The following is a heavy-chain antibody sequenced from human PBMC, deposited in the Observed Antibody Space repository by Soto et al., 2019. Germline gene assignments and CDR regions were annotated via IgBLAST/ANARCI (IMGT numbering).Heavy chain of an antibody. D-gene: IGHD6-13*01. J-gene: IGHJ4*02. Sequence: PETQSPTYNVSGGSVGSSGYYLGWVRQAPGKGLEWIVSTYYSAGTYYNPSLKSRVTTSIDASKNQVSLTVTSVTAADTAVYYCARHASRGYSSSWYFEDWGQGTLVTVSS. CDR2: TYYSAGT. CDR1: GGSVGSSGYY. CDR3: ARHASRGYSSSWYFED. V-gene: IGHV4-39*01.